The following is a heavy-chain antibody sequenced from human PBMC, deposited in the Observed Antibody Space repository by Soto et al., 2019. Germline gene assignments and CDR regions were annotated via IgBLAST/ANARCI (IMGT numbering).Heavy chain of an antibody. CDR3: AREEYCISTSCYAGPNWFDP. V-gene: IGHV1-2*04. D-gene: IGHD2-2*01. CDR2: INPNSGGT. CDR1: GYTFTGYY. J-gene: IGHJ5*02. Sequence: GASVKVSCKASGYTFTGYYMHWVRQAPGQGLEWMGWINPNSGGTNYAQKFQGWVTMTRDTSISTAYMELSRLRSDDTAVYYCAREEYCISTSCYAGPNWFDPWGKGTLVTVSS.